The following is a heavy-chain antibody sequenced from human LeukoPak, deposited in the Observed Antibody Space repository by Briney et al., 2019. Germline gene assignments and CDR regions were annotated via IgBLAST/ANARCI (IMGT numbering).Heavy chain of an antibody. D-gene: IGHD1-26*01. J-gene: IGHJ4*02. V-gene: IGHV1-2*02. Sequence: ASVKVSCKASGYTFTGYYMHWVRQAPGQGLEWMGWINPNSGGTNYAQKFQGRVTMTRDTSISTAYMELSRLRSDDTAVYYCARAGVRETSYAFDIWGQGTLVTVSS. CDR1: GYTFTGYY. CDR2: INPNSGGT. CDR3: ARAGVRETSYAFDI.